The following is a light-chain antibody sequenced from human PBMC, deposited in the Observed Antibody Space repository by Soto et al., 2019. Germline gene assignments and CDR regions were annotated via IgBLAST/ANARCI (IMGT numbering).Light chain of an antibody. Sequence: EIVLTQSPDTLSLSPGERATLSCRASQSVSSSLAWYQQKPGQAPRLLIYDASNRATGIPARFSGSGSGTVFTLTISSIEPEDCAVYYCQQRSNWPPEATFGPGTKVDIK. CDR1: QSVSSS. CDR2: DAS. J-gene: IGKJ3*01. V-gene: IGKV3-11*01. CDR3: QQRSNWPPEAT.